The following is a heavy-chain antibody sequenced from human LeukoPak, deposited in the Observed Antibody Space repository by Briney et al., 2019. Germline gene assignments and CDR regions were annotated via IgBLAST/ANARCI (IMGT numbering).Heavy chain of an antibody. CDR1: GFPFSSYW. Sequence: GGSLRLSCVASGFPFSSYWMTWVRQAPGKGLEWVANIKQDGSKKSYVDSVKGRFTISRDNAKNSLYLQMNSLRAEDTAIYYCTRVGYIDEGIDHWGQGTLVTVSS. CDR3: TRVGYIDEGIDH. J-gene: IGHJ4*02. V-gene: IGHV3-7*04. D-gene: IGHD5-24*01. CDR2: IKQDGSKK.